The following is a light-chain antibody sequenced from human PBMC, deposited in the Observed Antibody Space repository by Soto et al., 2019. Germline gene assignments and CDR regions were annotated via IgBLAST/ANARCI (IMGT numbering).Light chain of an antibody. Sequence: DIQMTRSPSSLSASVGDRVTSTCXASQGISNYLAWYQQKPGKPPNLLIYAASTLQSGVPSRFSGSGSGTDFTLTISSLQPGDVATYYCQNHDSAPITFGQGTRLEI. CDR2: AAS. V-gene: IGKV1-27*01. CDR3: QNHDSAPIT. CDR1: QGISNY. J-gene: IGKJ5*01.